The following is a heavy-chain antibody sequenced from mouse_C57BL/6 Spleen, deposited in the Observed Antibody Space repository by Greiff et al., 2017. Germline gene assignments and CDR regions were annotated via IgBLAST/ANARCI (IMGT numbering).Heavy chain of an antibody. CDR1: GFTFSSYA. CDR2: ISDGGSYT. V-gene: IGHV5-4*01. D-gene: IGHD1-1*01. CDR3: GRDSNSDY. J-gene: IGHJ2*01. Sequence: EVMLVESGGGLVKPGGSLKLSCAASGFTFSSYAMSWVRQTPGKRLEWVATISDGGSYTYYPDNVKGRFTISRDNAKNNLYLQMSHLKSEDKAMYYGGRDSNSDYWGHGTTLTVSS.